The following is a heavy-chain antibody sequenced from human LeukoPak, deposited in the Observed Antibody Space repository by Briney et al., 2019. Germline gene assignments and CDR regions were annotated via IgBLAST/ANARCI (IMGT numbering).Heavy chain of an antibody. J-gene: IGHJ4*02. Sequence: GGSVRLSCAASGFTFSSYSMNWDRQAPGKGLEWVSYISSSSSTIYYADSVKGRFTISRDNAKNSLYLQMNSLRDEDTAVYYCARDGIQLWLLGFDYCGQGTVVTVSS. CDR2: ISSSSSTI. CDR1: GFTFSSYS. V-gene: IGHV3-48*02. CDR3: ARDGIQLWLLGFDY. D-gene: IGHD5-18*01.